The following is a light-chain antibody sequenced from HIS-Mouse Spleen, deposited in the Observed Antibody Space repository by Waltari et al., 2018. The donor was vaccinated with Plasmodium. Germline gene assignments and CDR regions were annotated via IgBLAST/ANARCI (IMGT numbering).Light chain of an antibody. CDR3: QQYGSSPT. CDR2: GAS. Sequence: DIVLTQSPGTLSLSPGERATLSCRASQSVSSSYLAWYQQKPGQAPRRLIYGASSRATGIPDRFSGSGSGTDFTLTISRLEPEDFAVYYCQQYGSSPTFGQGTKLEIK. J-gene: IGKJ2*01. CDR1: QSVSSSY. V-gene: IGKV3-20*01.